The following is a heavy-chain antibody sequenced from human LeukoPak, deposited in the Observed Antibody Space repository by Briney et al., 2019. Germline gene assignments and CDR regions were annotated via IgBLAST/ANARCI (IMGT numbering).Heavy chain of an antibody. CDR2: VNPYNDKT. J-gene: IGHJ6*03. CDR1: GYTFIGHY. Sequence: ASVKVSCKASGYTFIGHYMHWVRQATGQGPEWMGWVNPYNDKTVYAPKFQGRVSISSNNSITTAYMEFSGLKSDDTAVYYCARGRRLRGVTSRPIYYYYYMDVWGGGTTVTVSS. D-gene: IGHD3-10*01. CDR3: ARGRRLRGVTSRPIYYYYYMDV. V-gene: IGHV1-8*03.